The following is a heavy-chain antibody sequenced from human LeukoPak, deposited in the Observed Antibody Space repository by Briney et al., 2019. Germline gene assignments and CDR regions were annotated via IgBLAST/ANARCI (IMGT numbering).Heavy chain of an antibody. Sequence: SETLSLTCTVSGGSISSSSNYWGWIRQPPGKGLEWIGSIYYGGSTYYSPSLKIRVTIAVDTSKNQFSLKLSPVTAADTAVYYCATKVDTAMVQYYFDYWGQGTLVTVSS. CDR1: GGSISSSSNY. J-gene: IGHJ4*02. V-gene: IGHV4-39*01. D-gene: IGHD5-18*01. CDR2: IYYGGST. CDR3: ATKVDTAMVQYYFDY.